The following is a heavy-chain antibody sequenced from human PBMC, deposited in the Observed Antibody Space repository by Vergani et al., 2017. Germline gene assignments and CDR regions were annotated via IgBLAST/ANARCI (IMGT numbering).Heavy chain of an antibody. CDR3: ARSPRGSRARFDY. Sequence: QVQLQESGPGLVKPSETLSLTCTVSGGSISSYYWSWIRQPPGKGLEWIGYIYYSGSTNYNPSLKSRVTISVDTSKNQFSLKLNSVTAADTAVYYCARSPRGSRARFDYWGQGTLVTVSS. CDR2: IYYSGST. CDR1: GGSISSYY. J-gene: IGHJ4*02. V-gene: IGHV4-59*12. D-gene: IGHD3-10*01.